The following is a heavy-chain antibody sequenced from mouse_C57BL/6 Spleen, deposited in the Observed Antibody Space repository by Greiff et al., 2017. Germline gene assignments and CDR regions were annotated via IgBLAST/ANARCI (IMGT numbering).Heavy chain of an antibody. CDR2: ISYDGSN. J-gene: IGHJ2*02. V-gene: IGHV3-6*01. CDR3: ASDHFDY. Sequence: EVQRVESGPGLVKPSQSLSLTCSVTGYSITSGYYWNWIRQFPGNKLEWMGYISYDGSNNYNPPLKNRIFITRNTSKHQFFLKLNSVTTEDTATYYCASDHFDYWGQGTSLTVSS. CDR1: GYSITSGYY.